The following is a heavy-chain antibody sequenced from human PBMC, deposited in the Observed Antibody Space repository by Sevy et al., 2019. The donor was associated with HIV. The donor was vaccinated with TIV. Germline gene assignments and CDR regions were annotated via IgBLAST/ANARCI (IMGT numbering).Heavy chain of an antibody. J-gene: IGHJ4*02. D-gene: IGHD2-15*01. CDR2: IRSKAYGGTT. Sequence: GGSLGLSCTASGFTFGDYAMSWVRQAPGKGLEWVGYIRSKAYGGTTEYAASVKGRFTISRDDSKSIAYLQMNSLKTEDTAVYYCTREEGVVFDYWGQGTLVTVSS. CDR1: GFTFGDYA. CDR3: TREEGVVFDY. V-gene: IGHV3-49*04.